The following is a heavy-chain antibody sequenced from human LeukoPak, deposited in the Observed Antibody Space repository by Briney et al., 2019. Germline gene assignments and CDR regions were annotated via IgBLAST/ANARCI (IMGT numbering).Heavy chain of an antibody. CDR2: IKSKTDGGTT. CDR3: TTDQLITFGGVIVHFDY. CDR1: GFTFSNAW. V-gene: IGHV3-15*01. D-gene: IGHD3-16*02. Sequence: GGSLRLSCAASGFTFSNAWMSWVRQAPGKGLEWVGRIKSKTDGGTTDYAAPVKGRFTISRDDLKNTLYLQMNSLKTEDTAVYYCTTDQLITFGGVIVHFDYWGQGTLVTVSS. J-gene: IGHJ4*02.